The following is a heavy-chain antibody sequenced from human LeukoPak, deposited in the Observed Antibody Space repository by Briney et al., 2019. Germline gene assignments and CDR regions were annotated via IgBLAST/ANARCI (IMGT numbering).Heavy chain of an antibody. CDR1: GGSISSYY. Sequence: SETLSLTCTVSGGSISSYYWSWIRQPPGKGLEWIGYISYTGSTNYNPSLKSRVTISVDTSKNQFSLRLTSVTAADTAVYYCAMAYSSSWYYFDYWGQGTLVTVSS. D-gene: IGHD6-13*01. J-gene: IGHJ4*02. V-gene: IGHV4-59*08. CDR2: ISYTGST. CDR3: AMAYSSSWYYFDY.